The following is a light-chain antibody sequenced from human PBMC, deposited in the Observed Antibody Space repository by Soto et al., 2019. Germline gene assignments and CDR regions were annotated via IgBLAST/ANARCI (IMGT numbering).Light chain of an antibody. V-gene: IGKV1D-13*01. Sequence: AIQLTQSPSSLSASVGDRVTITCRASQGISSALAWYQQKPGKAPKLLIYDASSLESGVPSRFSGSGSGADFTLTISSLQPEDSATYYCQQFNNYPLFGGGTKVDIK. CDR1: QGISSA. CDR2: DAS. J-gene: IGKJ4*01. CDR3: QQFNNYPL.